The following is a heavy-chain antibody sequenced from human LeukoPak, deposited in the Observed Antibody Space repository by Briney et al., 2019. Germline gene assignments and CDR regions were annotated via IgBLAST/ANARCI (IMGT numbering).Heavy chain of an antibody. Sequence: WSSVTVSCKASGYTFTGYYMHWLRQAPGQGLDWMAWINPNSGGTYYAQNFHDRITITRDTSISTAYMKLSRLRSDDTAIYYCARANALYCSSTSCLFDYWGQGTLVTVSS. V-gene: IGHV1-2*02. CDR2: INPNSGGT. J-gene: IGHJ4*02. CDR3: ARANALYCSSTSCLFDY. D-gene: IGHD2-2*01. CDR1: GYTFTGYY.